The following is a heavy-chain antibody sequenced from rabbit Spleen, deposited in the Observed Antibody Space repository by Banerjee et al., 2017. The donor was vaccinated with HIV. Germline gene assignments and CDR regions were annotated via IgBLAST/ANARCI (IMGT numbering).Heavy chain of an antibody. J-gene: IGHJ6*01. CDR3: ARGHVIANYGTGIGL. D-gene: IGHD5-1*01. CDR1: GFSFSNKAV. Sequence: QEQLVESGGGLVKPEGSLTLSCTASGFSFSNKAVMCWVRQAPGKGLEWIACINAITGKAVYANWAKGRSSFSKSSSTTVSLQMSSLTGADTATYFCARGHVIANYGTGIGLWGPGTLVTVS. V-gene: IGHV1S45*01. CDR2: INAITGKA.